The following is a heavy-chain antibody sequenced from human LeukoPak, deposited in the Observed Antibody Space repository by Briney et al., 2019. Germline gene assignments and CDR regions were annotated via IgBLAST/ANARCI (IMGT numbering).Heavy chain of an antibody. CDR2: MSSGSSTI. V-gene: IGHV3-48*04. D-gene: IGHD5-24*01. CDR3: ARLDGYNYIDF. Sequence: GGSLRLSRAATGFIYRSYGMIRLRPAGGKEMAGVSYMSSGSSTIYYADSVKGRFTISRENPKNSLYLQMNSLRAEDSALYCCARLDGYNYIDFWGQGSLVTVSS. J-gene: IGHJ4*02. CDR1: GFIYRSYG.